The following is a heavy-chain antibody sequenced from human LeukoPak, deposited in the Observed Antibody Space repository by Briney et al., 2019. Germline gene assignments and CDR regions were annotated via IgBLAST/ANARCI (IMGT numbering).Heavy chain of an antibody. D-gene: IGHD3-22*01. J-gene: IGHJ4*02. CDR1: GFTFSSYG. V-gene: IGHV3-33*01. CDR3: ARDPSWLGYFDY. CDR2: IWYDGSNK. Sequence: PGRSLRLSCGASGFTFSSYGMHWVRQAPGKGLEWVALIWYDGSNKYYADSVKGRFTISRDNSKNTLYQQMNSLRAEDTAVYSCARDPSWLGYFDYWGQGTLVTVSS.